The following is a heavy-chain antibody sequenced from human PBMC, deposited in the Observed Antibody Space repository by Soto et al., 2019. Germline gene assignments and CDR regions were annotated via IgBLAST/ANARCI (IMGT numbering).Heavy chain of an antibody. V-gene: IGHV4-59*01. CDR3: ARGRGVAGVYYYYYMDV. Sequence: SETLSLTCTVSGGSISSYYWSWIRQPPGKGLEWIGYIYYSGSTNYNPSLKSRVTISVDTSKNQFSLKLSSVTAADTAVYYCARGRGVAGVYYYYYMDVWGKGTTVTVSS. CDR2: IYYSGST. D-gene: IGHD6-19*01. J-gene: IGHJ6*03. CDR1: GGSISSYY.